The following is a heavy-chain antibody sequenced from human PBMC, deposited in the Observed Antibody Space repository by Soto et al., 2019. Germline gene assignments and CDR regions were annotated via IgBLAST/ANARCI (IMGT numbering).Heavy chain of an antibody. V-gene: IGHV3-23*01. CDR2: ISGSGGST. D-gene: IGHD3-22*01. CDR1: GFTFSLYS. J-gene: IGHJ4*02. CDR3: AKDSDYYDSSCDY. Sequence: PGGSLRLSCAASGFTFSLYSMIWVRQAPGKGLEWVSAISGSGGSTYYADSVKGRFTISRDNSKNTLYLQMNSLRAEDTAVYYCAKDSDYYDSSCDYWGQGTLVTVSS.